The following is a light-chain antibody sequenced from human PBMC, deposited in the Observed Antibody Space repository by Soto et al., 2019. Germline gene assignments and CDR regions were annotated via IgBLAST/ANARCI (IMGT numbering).Light chain of an antibody. CDR1: SGHSNYA. Sequence: QLVLTQSPSASASLGASVKLTCTLSSGHSNYAIAWHQQQSEKGPRYLMKLNSDGSHSKGDGIPDRFSGSSSGAERYLTISSLQSVDEADYYCQTWGSGIVVFGGATKLTVL. V-gene: IGLV4-69*01. CDR3: QTWGSGIVV. J-gene: IGLJ2*01. CDR2: LNSDGSH.